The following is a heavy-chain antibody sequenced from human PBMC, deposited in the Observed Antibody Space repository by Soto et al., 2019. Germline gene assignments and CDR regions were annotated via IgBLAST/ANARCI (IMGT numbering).Heavy chain of an antibody. Sequence: SETLSLTCALSGASISSSTRYLGWVRQPPGKGLEWIGSMYFSGSTYYNPSLKSRVTISVDTSNNQVSLKLSSVTAADTSVYYCARSMQWLIQSLDHWGQGTLVTVSS. V-gene: IGHV4-39*01. J-gene: IGHJ4*02. D-gene: IGHD6-19*01. CDR3: ARSMQWLIQSLDH. CDR1: GASISSSTRY. CDR2: MYFSGST.